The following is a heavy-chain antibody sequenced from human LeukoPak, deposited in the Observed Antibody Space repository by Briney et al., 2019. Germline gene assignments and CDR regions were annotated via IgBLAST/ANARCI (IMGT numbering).Heavy chain of an antibody. D-gene: IGHD6-19*01. V-gene: IGHV4-61*01. CDR1: GGSVSSGSYY. J-gene: IGHJ4*02. CDR2: IYYSGST. CDR3: ARLFSGWYGDY. Sequence: PSETLSLTCTVSGGSVSSGSYYWIRIRQPPGKGLEWIGYIYYSGSTKYNPSLKSRVTISVDTSKNQFSLKLSSVTAADTAVYYCARLFSGWYGDYWGQGTLVTVSS.